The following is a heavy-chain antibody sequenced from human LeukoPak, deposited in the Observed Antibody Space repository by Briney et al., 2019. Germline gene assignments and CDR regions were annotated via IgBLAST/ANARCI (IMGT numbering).Heavy chain of an antibody. CDR2: INPSGGST. CDR1: GYTFTSYY. D-gene: IGHD2/OR15-2a*01. V-gene: IGHV1-46*01. J-gene: IGHJ6*02. Sequence: ASVKVSCKASGYTFTSYYMHWVRQAPGQGLEWMGIINPSGGSTSYAQRFQGRVTMTRDTSTSTVYMELSSLGSEDTAVYYCARTQIGTYYYYGMDVWGQGTTVTVSS. CDR3: ARTQIGTYYYYGMDV.